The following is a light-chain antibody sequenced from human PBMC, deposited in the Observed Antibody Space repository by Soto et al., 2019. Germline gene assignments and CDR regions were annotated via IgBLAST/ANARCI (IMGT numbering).Light chain of an antibody. CDR1: TSVSSSY. Sequence: EIVVTQSPGTLSLSPGERATLSCRASTSVSSSYLAWYQQKPGQAPRLLIYGASSRATGIPDRFSGSGSGTDFTLTISRLEPEDFAVYYCQQYRSSPRTFGQGTKVEIK. J-gene: IGKJ1*01. CDR3: QQYRSSPRT. V-gene: IGKV3-20*01. CDR2: GAS.